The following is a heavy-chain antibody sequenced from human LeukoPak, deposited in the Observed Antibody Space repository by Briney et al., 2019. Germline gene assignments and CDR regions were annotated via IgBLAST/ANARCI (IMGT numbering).Heavy chain of an antibody. CDR2: ISGSGGST. V-gene: IGHV3-23*01. D-gene: IGHD6-19*01. CDR3: ARPRTGWHSGGFDP. CDR1: GFTFSSYA. Sequence: GGSLRLSCAASGFTFSSYAMSWVRQAPGKGLEWVSAISGSGGSTYYADSVKGRFTISRDNSKNTLYLQMNSLRAEDTAVYYCARPRTGWHSGGFDPWGQGTQVTVS. J-gene: IGHJ5*02.